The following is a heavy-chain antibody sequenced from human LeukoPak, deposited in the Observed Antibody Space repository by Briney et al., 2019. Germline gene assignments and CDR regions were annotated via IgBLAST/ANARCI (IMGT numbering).Heavy chain of an antibody. J-gene: IGHJ4*02. V-gene: IGHV3-23*01. Sequence: GGSLRLSCAVSGLTLSNYGMSWVRQAPGKGLEWVAGISDSGGRTNYADSVKGRFTISRDNPKNTLYLQMNSLRAEDTAVYFCAKRGVVIRVILVGFHKEAYYFESWGQGALVTVSS. CDR3: AKRGVVIRVILVGFHKEAYYFES. CDR1: GLTLSNYG. CDR2: ISDSGGRT. D-gene: IGHD3-22*01.